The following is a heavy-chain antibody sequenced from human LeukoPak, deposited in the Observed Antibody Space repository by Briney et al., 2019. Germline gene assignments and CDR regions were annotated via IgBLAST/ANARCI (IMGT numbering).Heavy chain of an antibody. D-gene: IGHD1-26*01. Sequence: GGSLRLSCAASGFTFSSYSMNWVRQAPGKGLEWVSSISSSSSYIYYADSVKGRFTISRDNSKNTLYLQMNSLRAEDTAVYYCARDRYSNSGSYYFDYWGQGTLVTVSS. CDR1: GFTFSSYS. J-gene: IGHJ4*02. CDR2: ISSSSSYI. CDR3: ARDRYSNSGSYYFDY. V-gene: IGHV3-21*01.